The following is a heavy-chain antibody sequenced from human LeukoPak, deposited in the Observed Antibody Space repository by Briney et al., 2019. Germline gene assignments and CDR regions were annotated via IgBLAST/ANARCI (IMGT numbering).Heavy chain of an antibody. CDR1: GYTFTGYY. V-gene: IGHV1-2*04. J-gene: IGHJ3*02. Sequence: ASVKVSCKASGYTFTGYYMHWVRQAPGQGLEWMGWINPNRGGTNYAQKFQGWVTMTRDTSISTAYMELSRLRSDDTAVYYCAREYYDSSGYYWATDAFDIWGQGTMVTVSS. CDR2: INPNRGGT. CDR3: AREYYDSSGYYWATDAFDI. D-gene: IGHD3-22*01.